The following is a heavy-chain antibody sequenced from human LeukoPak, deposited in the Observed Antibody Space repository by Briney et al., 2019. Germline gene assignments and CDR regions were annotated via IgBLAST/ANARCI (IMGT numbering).Heavy chain of an antibody. CDR2: IHYDSTTE. D-gene: IGHD2-15*01. Sequence: GGSLRLSCAASGFAFSSYGMHWVRQAPGKGLEWVAYIHYDSTTEDYADSVKGRFTISRDNSKNTLYLQMNSLRAEDTAVYYCAKDLDCSGGSCYSTGNYMDVWGKGTTVTISS. J-gene: IGHJ6*03. CDR3: AKDLDCSGGSCYSTGNYMDV. CDR1: GFAFSSYG. V-gene: IGHV3-30*02.